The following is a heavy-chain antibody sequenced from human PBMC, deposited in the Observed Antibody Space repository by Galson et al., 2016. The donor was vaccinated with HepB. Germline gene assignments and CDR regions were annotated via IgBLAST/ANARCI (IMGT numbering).Heavy chain of an antibody. CDR1: GFTFNNYG. CDR3: VGDGAARDTVYYYGMDV. CDR2: IWYDGRNK. D-gene: IGHD6-25*01. Sequence: SLRLSCAASGFTFNNYGMHWVRQAPGKGLEWVALIWYDGRNKYYADSVKGRFTISRDNSKNTLYLQMNSLRAEDTAVYYCVGDGAARDTVYYYGMDVWGQGATVTVSS. J-gene: IGHJ6*02. V-gene: IGHV3-33*01.